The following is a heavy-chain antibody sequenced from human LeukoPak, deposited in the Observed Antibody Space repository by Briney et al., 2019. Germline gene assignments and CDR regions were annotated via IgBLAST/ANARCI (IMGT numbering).Heavy chain of an antibody. D-gene: IGHD3-10*01. V-gene: IGHV3-7*01. CDR2: IKQDGGEK. CDR3: ARDRGFGQADV. Sequence: GASLRLSCAASGFTFSGYWMSWLRQAPGKGLEWVADIKQDGGEKYYVDSVKGRFTISRDNAKNSLYLQMDSLRAEDTAVYYCARDRGFGQADVWGKGTTVTVSS. J-gene: IGHJ6*04. CDR1: GFTFSGYW.